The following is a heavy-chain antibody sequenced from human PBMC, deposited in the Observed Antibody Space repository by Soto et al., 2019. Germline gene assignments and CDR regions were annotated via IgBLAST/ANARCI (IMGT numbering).Heavy chain of an antibody. J-gene: IGHJ6*02. Sequence: PSQTLSLTWSLSAGSLNSGGYYWSWIRQHPGKGLEWIGYIYYNGDTYYNPSPKGRVTISVDTSKNQFSLNLTSVTAADTAVNYCARRGGSSSGYYYYAMGVWGQGTTVTVSS. CDR1: AGSLNSGGYY. CDR3: ARRGGSSSGYYYYAMGV. D-gene: IGHD6-6*01. V-gene: IGHV4-31*02. CDR2: IYYNGDT.